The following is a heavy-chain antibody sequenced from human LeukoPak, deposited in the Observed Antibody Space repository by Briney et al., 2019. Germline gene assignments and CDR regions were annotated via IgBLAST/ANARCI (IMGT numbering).Heavy chain of an antibody. V-gene: IGHV1-69*13. J-gene: IGHJ4*02. D-gene: IGHD5-12*01. CDR2: IIPIFGTA. CDR3: ARSPVATMNYFDY. CDR1: GGTFSSYA. Sequence: ASVKVSCKASGGTFSSYAISWVRQAPGPGLEWMGGIIPIFGTANYAQKFQGRVTITADESTSTAYMVLSSLRSEDTAVYYCARSPVATMNYFDYWGQGTLVTVSS.